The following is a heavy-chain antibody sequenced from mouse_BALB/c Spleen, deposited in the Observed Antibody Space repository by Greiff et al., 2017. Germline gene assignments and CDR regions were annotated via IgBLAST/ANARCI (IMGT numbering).Heavy chain of an antibody. D-gene: IGHD2-4*01. CDR2: ISYSGST. V-gene: IGHV3-2*02. CDR1: GYSITSDYA. J-gene: IGHJ2*01. CDR3: ARSTSYYDYVDY. Sequence: EVKLMESGPGLVKPSQSLSLTCTVTGYSITSDYAWNWIRQFPGNKLEWMGYISYSGSTSYNPSLKSRISITRDTSKNQFFLQLNSVTTEDTDTYYCARSTSYYDYVDYWGQGSTLTVS.